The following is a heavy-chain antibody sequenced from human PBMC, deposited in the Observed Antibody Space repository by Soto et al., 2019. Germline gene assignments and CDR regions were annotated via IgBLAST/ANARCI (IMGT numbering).Heavy chain of an antibody. CDR3: AREKGGDSSAVGYFGIDV. CDR1: GFTVSSDY. J-gene: IGHJ6*02. V-gene: IGHV3-53*02. Sequence: EVQLVETGGGLIQPGGSLRLSCAASGFTVSSDYMTWVRQAAGKGLEWVSVIYSGGKTYYADSVKGRFHISRDDSKNTVFLDMSGLNTEDTAVYYCAREKGGDSSAVGYFGIDVWGQGTTVTVSS. CDR2: IYSGGKT. D-gene: IGHD2-21*02.